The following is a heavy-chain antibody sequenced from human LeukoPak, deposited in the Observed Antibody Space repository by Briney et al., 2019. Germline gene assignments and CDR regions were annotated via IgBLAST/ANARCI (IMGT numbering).Heavy chain of an antibody. CDR3: ARAPHFFDTSGSRYYFDY. V-gene: IGHV4-61*02. J-gene: IGHJ4*02. Sequence: SQTLSLTCTVSGGSINSGSYYWSWIRQPAGKGLEWIGRLYRSGRTNYNPSLKSRVTISVDTSKNQFSLKLGSVTAVDTAVYYCARAPHFFDTSGSRYYFDYWGQGALVTVSS. D-gene: IGHD3-22*01. CDR1: GGSINSGSYY. CDR2: LYRSGRT.